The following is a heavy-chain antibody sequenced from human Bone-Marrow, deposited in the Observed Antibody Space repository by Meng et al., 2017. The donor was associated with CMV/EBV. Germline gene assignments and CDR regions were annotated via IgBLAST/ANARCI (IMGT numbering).Heavy chain of an antibody. D-gene: IGHD3-3*01. J-gene: IGHJ6*02. V-gene: IGHV4-34*01. CDR2: INHSGST. CDR3: ARSYYDFWSGYRNYGMDV. CDR1: GGSFSGYY. Sequence: SETLSLTCAVYGGSFSGYYWSWIRQPPGKGLEWIGEINHSGSTNYNPSLKSRVTISVDTSKNQFSLKLSSVTAADTDVYYCARSYYDFWSGYRNYGMDVWGQGTTVTVSS.